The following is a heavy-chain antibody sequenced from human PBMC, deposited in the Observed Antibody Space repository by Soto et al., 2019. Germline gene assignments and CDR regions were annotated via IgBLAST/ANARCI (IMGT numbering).Heavy chain of an antibody. CDR3: ARDLCPTGTTRGCYYYGMDV. J-gene: IGHJ6*02. V-gene: IGHV1-18*01. D-gene: IGHD4-17*01. CDR2: ISPYNDNT. Sequence: ASVKVSCKASGYTFIKYGIAWVRQAPGQGLEWMGWISPYNDNTIYAQKFQGRVTMTADRSTSTAYMELRSLRSDDTAVYYCARDLCPTGTTRGCYYYGMDVWGQGTTVTVAS. CDR1: GYTFIKYG.